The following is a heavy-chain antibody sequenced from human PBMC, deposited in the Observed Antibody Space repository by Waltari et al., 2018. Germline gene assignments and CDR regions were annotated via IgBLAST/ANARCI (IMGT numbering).Heavy chain of an antibody. V-gene: IGHV4-38-2*01. CDR1: GYSISSGYY. D-gene: IGHD3-16*02. Sequence: QVQLQESGPGLVKPSETLSLTCAVSGYSISSGYYWGWIRQPPGKGLEWIGSIYHSGSTYYNPSLKSRVTISVDTSKNQFSLKLSSVTAADTAVYYCASRRDGYNRYMYFDYWGQGTLVTVSS. CDR2: IYHSGST. CDR3: ASRRDGYNRYMYFDY. J-gene: IGHJ4*02.